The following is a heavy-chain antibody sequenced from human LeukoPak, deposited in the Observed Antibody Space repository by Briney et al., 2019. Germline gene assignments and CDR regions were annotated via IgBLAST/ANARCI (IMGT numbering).Heavy chain of an antibody. V-gene: IGHV5-51*01. CDR3: ARGGSGSYPSDAFNI. CDR2: IHPGDSDT. D-gene: IGHD1-26*01. J-gene: IGHJ3*02. CDR1: GYSLTSYW. Sequence: GESLKISCKGSGYSLTSYWIGWVRQMPGKGLEWMGIIHPGDSDTRYSPSFQGQVTISADKSISTAYLQWSSLKASDTAMYYCARGGSGSYPSDAFNIWGQGTMVTVSS.